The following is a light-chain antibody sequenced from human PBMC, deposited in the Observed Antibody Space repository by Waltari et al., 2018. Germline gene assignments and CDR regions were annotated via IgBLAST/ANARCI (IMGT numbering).Light chain of an antibody. CDR1: SGHSNNV. J-gene: IGLJ3*02. Sequence: QLVLTQSPSASASLGASVKLTCTLSSGHSNNVIAWHQQQPEKGPRYLMKVNSNGSHSKGDEIPDRFSGSSSGAERYLTSSSLQSEDEADYYCQTGGHGTWVFGGGTKLTVL. CDR2: VNSNGSH. V-gene: IGLV4-69*02. CDR3: QTGGHGTWV.